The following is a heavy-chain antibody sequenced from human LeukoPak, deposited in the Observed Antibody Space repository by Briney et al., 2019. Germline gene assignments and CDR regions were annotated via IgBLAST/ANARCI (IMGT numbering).Heavy chain of an antibody. CDR2: ISGDGGST. Sequence: PGGSLRLSCAASGFTFDDYAMHWVRQAPGKGLEWASLISGDGGSTYYADSVEGRFTISRDNSKNSLYLQMNSLRTEDTALYYCAKDNGDSGSYNALDYWGQGTLVTVSS. D-gene: IGHD1-26*01. CDR1: GFTFDDYA. J-gene: IGHJ4*02. CDR3: AKDNGDSGSYNALDY. V-gene: IGHV3-43*02.